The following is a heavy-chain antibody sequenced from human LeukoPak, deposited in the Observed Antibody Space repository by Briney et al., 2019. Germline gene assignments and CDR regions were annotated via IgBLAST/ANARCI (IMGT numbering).Heavy chain of an antibody. D-gene: IGHD2-2*01. Sequence: GGSLRLSCAASGFTFSSYGMHWVRQAPGKGLEWVAVISYDGSNKYYADSVKGRFTISRDNSKNTLYLQMNSLRAEDTAVYYCAKGLGQLLHNPLTDYWGQGTLVTVPS. J-gene: IGHJ4*02. CDR3: AKGLGQLLHNPLTDY. CDR2: ISYDGSNK. CDR1: GFTFSSYG. V-gene: IGHV3-30*18.